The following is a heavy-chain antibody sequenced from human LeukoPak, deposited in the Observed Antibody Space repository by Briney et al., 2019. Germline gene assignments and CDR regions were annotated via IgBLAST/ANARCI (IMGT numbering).Heavy chain of an antibody. D-gene: IGHD3-10*01. V-gene: IGHV4-59*12. CDR1: GGSINSYY. CDR2: IHYSGST. Sequence: SETLSLTCTVSGGSINSYYWSWIRQPPGKGLQWIGGIHYSGSTNYNPSLKSRVTISVDTSKNHFSLKLSSVTAADTAVYYCATTTMVRGTYYMDVWGNGTTVTISS. CDR3: ATTTMVRGTYYMDV. J-gene: IGHJ6*03.